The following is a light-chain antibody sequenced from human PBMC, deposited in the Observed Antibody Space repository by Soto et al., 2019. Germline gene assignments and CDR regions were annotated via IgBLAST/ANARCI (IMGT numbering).Light chain of an antibody. CDR1: QSVTSN. V-gene: IGKV3-15*01. CDR3: QQYSQSLVP. Sequence: EIVKRRATANVCVAALERIVRSCRASQSVTSNLAWYQQKPGQAPRLLMYGVSTRATGIPARFGGSVSATEFSLTSISPQSEDFAVYYCQQYSQSLVPFGGGTIVDVK. CDR2: GVS. J-gene: IGKJ4*01.